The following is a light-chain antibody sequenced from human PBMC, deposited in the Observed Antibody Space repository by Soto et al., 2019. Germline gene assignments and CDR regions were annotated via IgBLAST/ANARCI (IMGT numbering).Light chain of an antibody. CDR3: QQRIYWRT. CDR2: DAS. V-gene: IGKV3-11*01. J-gene: IGKJ4*01. CDR1: QSVGSY. Sequence: EIVLTQSPGTLSLSPGERATLSCRASQSVGSYLAWYQQRPGQAPRLLIYDASNGATGIPARFSGSWSETEFTLTISSLEPDDEAVYYCQQRIYWRTFGGGTRVEIK.